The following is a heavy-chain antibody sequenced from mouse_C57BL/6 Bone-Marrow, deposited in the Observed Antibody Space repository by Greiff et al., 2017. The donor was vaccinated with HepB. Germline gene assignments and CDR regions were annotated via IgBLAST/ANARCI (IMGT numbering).Heavy chain of an antibody. CDR1: GYSITSGYY. CDR2: ISYDGSN. J-gene: IGHJ2*01. Sequence: ESGPGLVKPSQSLSLTCSVTGYSITSGYYWNWIRQFPGNKLEWMGYISYDGSNNYNTSLKNRISITRDTSKNQFFLKLNSVTTEDTATYYCAREYLDYWGQGTTLTVSS. V-gene: IGHV3-6*01. CDR3: AREYLDY.